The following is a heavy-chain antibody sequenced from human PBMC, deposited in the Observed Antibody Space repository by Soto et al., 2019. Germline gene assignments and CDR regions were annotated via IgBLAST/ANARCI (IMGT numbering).Heavy chain of an antibody. D-gene: IGHD3-10*01. V-gene: IGHV3-21*01. CDR3: ARDRGSGSGRMDV. Sequence: EVQLVESGGGLVKPGGSLRLSCAASGFTFSSYSMNWVHQAPGKGLEWVSSISSSSSYIYYADSVKGRFTISRDNAKNSLYLQMNSLRAEDTAVYYCARDRGSGSGRMDVWGQGTTVTVSS. CDR2: ISSSSSYI. J-gene: IGHJ6*02. CDR1: GFTFSSYS.